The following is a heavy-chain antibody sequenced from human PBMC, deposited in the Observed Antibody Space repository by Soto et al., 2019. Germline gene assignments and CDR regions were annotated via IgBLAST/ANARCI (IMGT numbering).Heavy chain of an antibody. CDR3: ARDEAVLRFLEWSTRPEGRFDL. CDR2: ISSSGSYI. J-gene: IGHJ5*02. V-gene: IGHV3-11*04. Sequence: AGRFQRDSWRAAGGTFVDYYRSWILKNTGKGLEWVSYISSSGSYIYYADSVKGRFTISRDNAKNSLYLQMNSLRAEDTAVYYCARDEAVLRFLEWSTRPEGRFDLWGQGTLVTVSS. CDR1: GGTFVDYY. D-gene: IGHD3-3*01.